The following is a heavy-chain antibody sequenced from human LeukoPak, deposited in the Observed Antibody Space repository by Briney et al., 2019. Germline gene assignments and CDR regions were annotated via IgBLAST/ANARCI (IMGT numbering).Heavy chain of an antibody. CDR2: IYTSGST. CDR1: GGSINSYY. CDR3: VRDRGYGGNSGPFDY. V-gene: IGHV4-4*08. D-gene: IGHD4-23*01. Sequence: SETLSLTCTVSGGSINSYYWSWIRQPPGKGLEWIGRIYTSGSTNYNPSLESRVTVSIDMSKNQFSLRLSSVTAADTAVYYCVRDRGYGGNSGPFDYWGQGTLVTVSS. J-gene: IGHJ4*02.